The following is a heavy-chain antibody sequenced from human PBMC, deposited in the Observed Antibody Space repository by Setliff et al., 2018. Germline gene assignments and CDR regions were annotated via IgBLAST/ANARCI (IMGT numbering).Heavy chain of an antibody. D-gene: IGHD5-12*01. CDR3: ARAPPPWLNSLGGDY. Sequence: PSETLSLTCDVSSYSISRGYYWGWIRQAPGKGLEFIGSIYHGGNIVYNPSLESRVTISADTSKNQFSLTWTSVTAADTAVYYCARAPPPWLNSLGGDYWGQGTLVTVSS. J-gene: IGHJ4*02. V-gene: IGHV4-38-2*01. CDR2: IYHGGNI. CDR1: SYSISRGYY.